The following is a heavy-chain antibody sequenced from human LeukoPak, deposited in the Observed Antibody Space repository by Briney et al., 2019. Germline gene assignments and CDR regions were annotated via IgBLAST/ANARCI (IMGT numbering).Heavy chain of an antibody. Sequence: GGSLRLSCAASGFTFSSYAMSWVRQAPGKGLEWVSAISGSGGSTYYADSVKGRFTISRDNSKNTLYLQMNSLRAEDTAVYYCAKDIRRDWNYDYFDYWGQGTLVTVSS. V-gene: IGHV3-23*01. D-gene: IGHD1-7*01. J-gene: IGHJ4*02. CDR3: AKDIRRDWNYDYFDY. CDR1: GFTFSSYA. CDR2: ISGSGGST.